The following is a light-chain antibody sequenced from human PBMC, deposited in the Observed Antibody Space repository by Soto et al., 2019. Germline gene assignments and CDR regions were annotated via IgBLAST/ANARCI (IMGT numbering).Light chain of an antibody. CDR1: SSNIGNNY. J-gene: IGLJ2*01. CDR3: ASWDDSLSGVV. Sequence: QLVLTQPPSASGTPGQRVTISCSGSSSNIGNNYVYWYQKLPGSAPKLLIHRNNQRPSGVPVRFSGSKSGTSASLAISGLRSEDEAEYFCASWDDSLSGVVFGGGTKLTVL. CDR2: RNN. V-gene: IGLV1-47*01.